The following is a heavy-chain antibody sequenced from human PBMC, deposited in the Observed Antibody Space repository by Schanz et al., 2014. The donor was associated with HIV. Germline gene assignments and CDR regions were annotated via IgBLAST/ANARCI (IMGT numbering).Heavy chain of an antibody. V-gene: IGHV3-30*18. CDR2: ISYDGSNK. Sequence: QVQLVESGGCVVQPGRSLRLSCAASGFTFSSYGMHWVRQAPGKGLEWVAVISYDGSNKYYADSVKGRFTISRDNSKNTLYLQMNSLRAEDTAVYYCAKDLYSSSSVVYWGQGTLVTVSS. J-gene: IGHJ4*02. CDR3: AKDLYSSSSVVY. D-gene: IGHD6-6*01. CDR1: GFTFSSYG.